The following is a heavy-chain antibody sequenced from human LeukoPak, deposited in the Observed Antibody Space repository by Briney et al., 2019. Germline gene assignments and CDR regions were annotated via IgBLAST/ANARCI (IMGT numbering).Heavy chain of an antibody. Sequence: GGSLRLSCAASGFTFSSYWMSWVRQAPGKGLEWVANIKQDGSEKNYVDSVKGRFTISRDDAKKSLYLQMNSLRAGDTAVYYCARGLLAAAGIDYWGQGALVTVSS. V-gene: IGHV3-7*04. CDR2: IKQDGSEK. CDR3: ARGLLAAAGIDY. CDR1: GFTFSSYW. D-gene: IGHD6-13*01. J-gene: IGHJ4*02.